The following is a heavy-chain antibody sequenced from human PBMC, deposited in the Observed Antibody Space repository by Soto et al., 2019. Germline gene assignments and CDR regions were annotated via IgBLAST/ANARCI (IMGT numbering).Heavy chain of an antibody. CDR2: IDPGDSDT. CDR1: GYKFTSYW. J-gene: IGHJ6*02. Sequence: PGESLKISCKGSGYKFTSYWIGWVRQMSGKGLEWVGIIDPGDSDTRYSPSFQGQVTISVDKSISTAYLQWSSLKAADTAMYYCARPHNYGGNSWGSYGMDVWGQGTTVTVSS. CDR3: ARPHNYGGNSWGSYGMDV. V-gene: IGHV5-51*01. D-gene: IGHD4-17*01.